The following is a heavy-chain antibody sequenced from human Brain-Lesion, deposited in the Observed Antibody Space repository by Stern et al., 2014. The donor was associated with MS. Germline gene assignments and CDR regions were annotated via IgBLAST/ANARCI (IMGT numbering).Heavy chain of an antibody. CDR2: IFNSGST. Sequence: QVQLVQSGPGLVKPSQTLSLSCTASGGSISSGGYYWSWIRQPAGKGLEWIGRIFNSGSTSYNPSHKSRVTITIDPSKNQFSLRLNSRTAADTAVYYCARGRVVPGFQYYATDVWGQGTTVIVSS. J-gene: IGHJ6*02. D-gene: IGHD2-2*01. CDR3: ARGRVVPGFQYYATDV. CDR1: GGSISSGGYY. V-gene: IGHV4-61*02.